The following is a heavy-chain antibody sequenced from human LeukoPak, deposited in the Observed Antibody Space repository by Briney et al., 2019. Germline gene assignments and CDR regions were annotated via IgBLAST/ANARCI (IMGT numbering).Heavy chain of an antibody. J-gene: IGHJ5*02. D-gene: IGHD1-26*01. Sequence: GGSLRLSCAASGFTFSDYYMSWIRQAPGKGLEWVSYISSSGSTIYYADSVKGRFTISRDNAKNSLYLQMNSLRAEDTAVYYSARSIVGASNWFDPWGQGTLVTVSS. CDR1: GFTFSDYY. CDR3: ARSIVGASNWFDP. V-gene: IGHV3-11*01. CDR2: ISSSGSTI.